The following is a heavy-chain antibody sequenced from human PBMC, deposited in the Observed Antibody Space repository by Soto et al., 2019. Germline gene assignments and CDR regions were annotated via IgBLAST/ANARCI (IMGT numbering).Heavy chain of an antibody. D-gene: IGHD2-15*01. CDR1: GGTFSSYT. Sequence: QVQLVQSGAEVKKPGSSVKVSCKASGGTFSSYTISWVRQAPGQGLEWMGRIIPILGIANYAQKFQGRVTITADKSTSTAHMELSSLRSEDTAVYYCAGGHCSGGRGLCDYWGQGTLVTVSS. CDR2: IIPILGIA. CDR3: AGGHCSGGRGLCDY. V-gene: IGHV1-69*02. J-gene: IGHJ4*02.